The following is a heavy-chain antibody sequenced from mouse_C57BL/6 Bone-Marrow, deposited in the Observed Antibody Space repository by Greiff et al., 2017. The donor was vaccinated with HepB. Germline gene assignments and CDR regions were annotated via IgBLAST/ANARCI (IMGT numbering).Heavy chain of an antibody. D-gene: IGHD4-1*01. J-gene: IGHJ1*03. CDR2: IYPGNSDT. CDR3: TREGSSWVYWYFGG. V-gene: IGHV1-5*01. CDR1: GYTFTSYW. Sequence: EVQLQQSGTVLARPGASVKMSCKTSGYTFTSYWMHWVKQRPGQGLEWIGAIYPGNSDTSYNQKFKGKAKLTAVTSASTAYMELSSLTNEDSAVYYCTREGSSWVYWYFGGWGTGTTVTVAS.